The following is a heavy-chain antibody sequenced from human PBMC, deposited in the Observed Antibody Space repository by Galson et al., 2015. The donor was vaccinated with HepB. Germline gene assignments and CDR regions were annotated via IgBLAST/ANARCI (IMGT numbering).Heavy chain of an antibody. J-gene: IGHJ4*02. D-gene: IGHD4-23*01. V-gene: IGHV3-7*03. Sequence: LRLSCAASGFTFRRYWMNWVRQAPGEGLEGVANINQDGRETYYVDSVEGRFIISRDNANNSLYLELSRLTAEDTALYYCARGNGNSHDYWGQGTPVTVSS. CDR3: ARGNGNSHDY. CDR2: INQDGRET. CDR1: GFTFRRYW.